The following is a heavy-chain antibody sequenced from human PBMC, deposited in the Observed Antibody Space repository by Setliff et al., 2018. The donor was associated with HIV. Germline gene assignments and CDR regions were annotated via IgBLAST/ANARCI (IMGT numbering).Heavy chain of an antibody. CDR3: ARAPTMYYDFWSGYTLLDS. CDR1: DHFVSGGYY. V-gene: IGHV4-4*07. CDR2: IYTSGST. J-gene: IGHJ4*02. Sequence: SETLSLTCVVSDHFVSGGYYWSWIRQPAGKGLEWIGRIYTSGSTNYNPSLKRRVTMSVDTSKNQVSLKLSSVSAADTAVYYCARAPTMYYDFWSGYTLLDSWGQGTLVTVSS. D-gene: IGHD3-3*01.